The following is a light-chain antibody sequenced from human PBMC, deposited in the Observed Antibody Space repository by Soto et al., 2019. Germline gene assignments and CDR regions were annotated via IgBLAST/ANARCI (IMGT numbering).Light chain of an antibody. J-gene: IGKJ1*01. CDR3: MQSLLPPRT. CDR1: QSLLHKNGNNY. V-gene: IGKV2-28*01. Sequence: DIVMTQSTLSLPVTPGEAASISFRSVQSLLHKNGNNYFNWYLQKPGQSPQLLIYMGFKRASGVPGRFSGSGSGTYFTLQISRVEAEDAGVYYCMQSLLPPRTFGQGGIVDI. CDR2: MGF.